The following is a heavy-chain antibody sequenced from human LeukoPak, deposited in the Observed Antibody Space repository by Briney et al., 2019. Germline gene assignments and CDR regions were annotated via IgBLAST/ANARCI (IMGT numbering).Heavy chain of an antibody. V-gene: IGHV1-46*01. CDR1: GYTFTSYY. J-gene: IGHJ4*02. CDR3: ARVYRDTARFDY. D-gene: IGHD5-18*01. Sequence: GASLKVSCKASGYTFTSYYMHWVRQAPGQGLEWMGIINPSGGSTNYAQNFQGRVTMSRDTSTSTVYMELSSLRSEDTAVYYCARVYRDTARFDYWGKGTLVTVS. CDR2: INPSGGST.